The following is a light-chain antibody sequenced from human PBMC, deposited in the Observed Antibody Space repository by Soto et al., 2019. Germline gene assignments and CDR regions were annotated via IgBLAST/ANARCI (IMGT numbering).Light chain of an antibody. CDR2: DVS. CDR3: SSYTSSSTLV. V-gene: IGLV2-14*01. Sequence: QSVLTQPASVSGSPGQSITIFCTGTSSDVGAYNYVSWYQQHPGKAPKLMIYDVSNRPSGVSNRFSGSKSGNTASLTISGLQAEDEADYYCSSYTSSSTLVFGGGTKLTVL. J-gene: IGLJ2*01. CDR1: SSDVGAYNY.